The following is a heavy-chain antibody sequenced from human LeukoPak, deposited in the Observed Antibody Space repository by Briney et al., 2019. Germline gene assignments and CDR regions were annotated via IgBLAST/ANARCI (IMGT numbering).Heavy chain of an antibody. D-gene: IGHD6-6*01. Sequence: PGGSLRLSCAASAFTFSSYAMNWVRQAPGKRLEWVSAISASGGSTYYADSVKGRFTISRDNSKNTLYLQINSLRAEDTALYHCAKGGYSTSDGNFDYWGQGTLVTVSS. J-gene: IGHJ4*02. CDR2: ISASGGST. V-gene: IGHV3-23*01. CDR3: AKGGYSTSDGNFDY. CDR1: AFTFSSYA.